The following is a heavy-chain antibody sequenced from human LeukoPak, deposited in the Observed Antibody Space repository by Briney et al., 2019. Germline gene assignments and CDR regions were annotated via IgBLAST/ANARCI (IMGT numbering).Heavy chain of an antibody. V-gene: IGHV3-11*01. CDR2: ISSSGSTI. Sequence: GGSLRLSCAAPGFTFSDYYMSWIRQAPGKGLEWVSYISSSGSTIYYADSVKGRFTISRDNAKNSLYLQMNSLRAEDTAVYYCARDSCGGDCYANYYFDYWGQGTLVTVSS. CDR3: ARDSCGGDCYANYYFDY. D-gene: IGHD2-21*02. CDR1: GFTFSDYY. J-gene: IGHJ4*02.